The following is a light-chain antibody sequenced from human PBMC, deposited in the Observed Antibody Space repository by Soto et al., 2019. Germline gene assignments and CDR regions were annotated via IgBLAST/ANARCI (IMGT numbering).Light chain of an antibody. Sequence: QSVLTQPHSASGTPGQGVTISCSGSSSNIGTSSVHWFQQLPGTAPKLLISTTNQRPSGVPERFSGSKSGTSASLAISGLQSEDEADYYCGAWDDSLNGHVFGTGTKLTVL. CDR2: TTN. V-gene: IGLV1-44*01. CDR1: SSNIGTSS. CDR3: GAWDDSLNGHV. J-gene: IGLJ1*01.